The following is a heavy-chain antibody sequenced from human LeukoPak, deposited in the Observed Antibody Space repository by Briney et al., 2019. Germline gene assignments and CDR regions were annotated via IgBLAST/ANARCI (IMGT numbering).Heavy chain of an antibody. Sequence: GGSLRLSCAASGFSFSDYFMSWIRQAPGKGLEWVSYNSRSGSTIYYADSVKGRFTISRDNAKNSLYLQMNSLRAEDTAVYYCAKDSSGSYYGEFDYWGQGTLVTVSS. CDR3: AKDSSGSYYGEFDY. CDR2: NSRSGSTI. V-gene: IGHV3-11*01. J-gene: IGHJ4*02. CDR1: GFSFSDYF. D-gene: IGHD1-26*01.